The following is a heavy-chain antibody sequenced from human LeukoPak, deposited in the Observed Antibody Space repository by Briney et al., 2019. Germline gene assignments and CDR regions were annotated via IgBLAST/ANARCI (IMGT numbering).Heavy chain of an antibody. J-gene: IGHJ4*02. CDR1: GSSISSYY. D-gene: IGHD6-19*01. CDR2: IYYSGST. V-gene: IGHV4-59*01. Sequence: SETLSLTCTVSGSSISSYYWSWIRQPPGKGLEWIGYIYYSGSTNYNPSLKSRVTISVDTSKNQFSLKLSSVTAADTAVYYCARESSSGFYFHYWGQGALVTVSS. CDR3: ARESSSGFYFHY.